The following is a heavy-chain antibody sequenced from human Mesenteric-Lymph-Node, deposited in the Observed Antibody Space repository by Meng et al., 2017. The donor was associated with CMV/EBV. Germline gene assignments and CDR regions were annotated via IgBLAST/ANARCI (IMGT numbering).Heavy chain of an antibody. CDR1: GYTFTDFY. CDR3: ARDNVNPEGFDP. V-gene: IGHV1-2*06. J-gene: IGHJ5*02. D-gene: IGHD2/OR15-2a*01. CDR2: INPNSGVS. Sequence: QVQLVQSRAEVVQPGASVMVSCKASGYTFTDFYIHWVRQAPGQGLEWMGRINPNSGVSNSAQNFQGRVTMTRDTSISTAYMELGRLTSDDTAVYYCARDNVNPEGFDPWGQGTLVTVSS.